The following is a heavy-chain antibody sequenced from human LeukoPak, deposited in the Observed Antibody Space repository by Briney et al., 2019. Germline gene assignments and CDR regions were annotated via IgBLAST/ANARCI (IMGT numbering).Heavy chain of an antibody. V-gene: IGHV1-46*03. D-gene: IGHD3-10*01. J-gene: IGHJ4*02. CDR2: INPSGGST. CDR3: ARPAMVRGVLSAHFDY. CDR1: GYTFTSYY. Sequence: GASVKVSCKASGYTFTSYYMHWVRQAPGQGLEWMGIINPSGGSTSYAQKFQGRVTMTRDTSTSTVYMELSSLRSEDTAVYYCARPAMVRGVLSAHFDYWGQGTLVTVSS.